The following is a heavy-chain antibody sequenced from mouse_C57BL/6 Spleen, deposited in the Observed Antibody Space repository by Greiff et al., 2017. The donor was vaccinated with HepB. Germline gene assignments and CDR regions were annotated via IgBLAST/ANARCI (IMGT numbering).Heavy chain of an antibody. CDR3: AREDDGNYVWYFDV. J-gene: IGHJ1*03. Sequence: DVKLQESGPGLVKPSQSLSLTCSVTGYSITSGYYWNWIRQFPGNKLEWMGYISYDGSNNYNPSLKNRISITRDTSKNQFFLKLNSVTTEDTATYYCAREDDGNYVWYFDVWGTGTTVTVSS. V-gene: IGHV3-6*01. CDR1: GYSITSGYY. D-gene: IGHD2-1*01. CDR2: ISYDGSN.